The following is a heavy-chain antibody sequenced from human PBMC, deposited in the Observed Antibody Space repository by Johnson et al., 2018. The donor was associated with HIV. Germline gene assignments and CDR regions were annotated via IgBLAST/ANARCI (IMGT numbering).Heavy chain of an antibody. V-gene: IGHV3-30*04. CDR3: APIAAAAFDI. D-gene: IGHD6-6*01. J-gene: IGHJ3*02. CDR1: GFTFSSYA. Sequence: QLVESGGGVVQPGRSLRLSCAASGFTFSSYAMHWVRQAPGKGLEWVAVIYYDGSNKYYADSVKGRFTISRDNSKNTLYLQMNSLRAEDTAVYYCAPIAAAAFDIWGQGTMVTVSS. CDR2: IYYDGSNK.